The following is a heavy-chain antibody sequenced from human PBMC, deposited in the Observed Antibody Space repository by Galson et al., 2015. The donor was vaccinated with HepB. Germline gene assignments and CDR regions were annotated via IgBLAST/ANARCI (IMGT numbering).Heavy chain of an antibody. CDR2: INPSGGST. CDR1: GYTFTSYY. Sequence: SVKVSCKASGYTFTSYYMHWVRQAPGQGLEWMGIINPSGGSTSYAQKFQGRVTMTRDTSTSTVYMELSSLRSEDTAVYYCARSNRKGLYYYYGMDVWGQGTTVTVSS. CDR3: ARSNRKGLYYYYGMDV. D-gene: IGHD2/OR15-2a*01. V-gene: IGHV1-46*01. J-gene: IGHJ6*02.